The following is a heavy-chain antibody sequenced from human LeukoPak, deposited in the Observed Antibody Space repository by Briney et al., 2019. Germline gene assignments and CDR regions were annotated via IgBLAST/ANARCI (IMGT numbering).Heavy chain of an antibody. CDR3: ARVGVPGYSSSWFDP. CDR1: GGSISSYY. V-gene: IGHV4-59*01. Sequence: SETLSLTCTVSGGSISSYYWSWIRQPPGKGLEWIGYIYYSGSTNYNPSLKRRVTISVDTSKNQFSLKLSSVTAADTAVYYCARVGVPGYSSSWFDPWGQGTLVTVSS. D-gene: IGHD6-13*01. CDR2: IYYSGST. J-gene: IGHJ5*02.